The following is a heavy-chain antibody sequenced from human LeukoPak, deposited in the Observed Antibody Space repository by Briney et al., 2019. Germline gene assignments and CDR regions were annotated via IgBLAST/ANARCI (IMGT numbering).Heavy chain of an antibody. D-gene: IGHD4-11*01. J-gene: IGHJ6*02. CDR1: GGTFSTYA. CDR2: NIPIFGTA. V-gene: IGHV1-69*13. CDR3: ARAIPPNTVPSHAYGMDV. Sequence: ASVKVSCKASGGTFSTYAISWVRQAPGQGLEWMGGNIPIFGTANYAQKFQGRVTITADESTSTAYMELSSLRSEDTAVYYCARAIPPNTVPSHAYGMDVWGQGTTVTVSS.